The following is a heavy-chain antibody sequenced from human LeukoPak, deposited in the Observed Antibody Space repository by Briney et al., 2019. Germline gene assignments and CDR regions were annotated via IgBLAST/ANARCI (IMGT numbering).Heavy chain of an antibody. CDR2: LTGSGGTT. Sequence: PRGSLRLSRAHSGFTFRRYAMSWVGQAPARGREWVSALTGSGGTTYYADSLKVRFTIPRDSSKNTLLLQMESRRPEDTAVYYCARPPGDCNRRSCYVDYYYYMGVWGKGTTVTVSS. J-gene: IGHJ6*03. CDR3: ARPPGDCNRRSCYVDYYYYMGV. V-gene: IGHV3-23*01. CDR1: GFTFRRYA. D-gene: IGHD2-2*01.